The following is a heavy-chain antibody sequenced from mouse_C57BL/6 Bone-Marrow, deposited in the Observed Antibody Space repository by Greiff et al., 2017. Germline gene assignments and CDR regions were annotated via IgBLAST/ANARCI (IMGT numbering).Heavy chain of an antibody. CDR3: SISYYYGSSFWFAY. Sequence: QVQLQQSGAELARPGASVKLSCKASGYTFTSYGISWVKQRTGQGLEWIGEIYPRSGNTYYNEKFKGKATLTADKSSSTAYMELRSLTSEDAAVYFCSISYYYGSSFWFAYWGQGTLVTVSA. D-gene: IGHD1-1*01. CDR1: GYTFTSYG. CDR2: IYPRSGNT. J-gene: IGHJ3*01. V-gene: IGHV1-81*01.